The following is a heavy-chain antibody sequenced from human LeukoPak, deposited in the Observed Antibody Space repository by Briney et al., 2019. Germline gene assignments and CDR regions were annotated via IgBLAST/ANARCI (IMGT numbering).Heavy chain of an antibody. D-gene: IGHD3-22*01. V-gene: IGHV1-69*06. CDR2: FIPVFGTT. Sequence: SVKVSCKASGYTFTSYGISWVRQAPGQGLEWLGGFIPVFGTTTYAQKFQAKVTMTADKSTNTAYLEISSLTSDDTAVYYCARCSPGDSSNFYAVLQYWGQGTQVTVST. J-gene: IGHJ4*02. CDR3: ARCSPGDSSNFYAVLQY. CDR1: GYTFTSYG.